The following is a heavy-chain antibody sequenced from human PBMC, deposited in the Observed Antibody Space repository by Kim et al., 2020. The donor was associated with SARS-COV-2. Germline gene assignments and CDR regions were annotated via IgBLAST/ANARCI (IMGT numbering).Heavy chain of an antibody. Sequence: GGSLRLSCAASGFTFSNAWMTWVRQAPGKGLEWVGRIKSKIDGGTTDYAAPVKGRFSISRDDSKTTLYLQMNSLKTEDTAVYYCVTTWRGHFFYYGMDFWGQGTTVTVSS. J-gene: IGHJ6*02. CDR3: VTTWRGHFFYYGMDF. D-gene: IGHD4-4*01. V-gene: IGHV3-15*01. CDR1: GFTFSNAW. CDR2: IKSKIDGGTT.